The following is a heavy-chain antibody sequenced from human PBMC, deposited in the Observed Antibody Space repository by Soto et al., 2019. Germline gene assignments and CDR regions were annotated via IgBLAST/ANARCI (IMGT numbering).Heavy chain of an antibody. J-gene: IGHJ6*02. CDR3: ARLYGSGSYYYYYYRMDV. D-gene: IGHD3-10*01. CDR1: GGSIRSSRYY. CDR2: IYYSGST. Sequence: SETRPLSCTVSGGSIRSSRYYWGWIRQAPGKGLEWIGSIYYSGSTYYNPSLKSRVAISVDTSKNQFSLKLSSVTAADTAVYYCARLYGSGSYYYYYYRMDVWGQGTTVT. V-gene: IGHV4-39*01.